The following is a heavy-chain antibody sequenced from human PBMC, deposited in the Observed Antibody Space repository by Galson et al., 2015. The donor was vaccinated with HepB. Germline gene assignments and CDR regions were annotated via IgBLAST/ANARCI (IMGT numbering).Heavy chain of an antibody. CDR2: INAANGNT. CDR1: GYTFTTYA. CDR3: ARSLGYSAYEFDY. J-gene: IGHJ4*02. Sequence: SVKVSCKASGYTFTTYAMHWVRQAPGQRLEYLGWINAANGNTKSSQRFQGRVTITWDTSATTAYMELSGLRSEDTALYYCARSLGYSAYEFDYWGQGTLVTVSS. V-gene: IGHV1-3*01. D-gene: IGHD5-12*01.